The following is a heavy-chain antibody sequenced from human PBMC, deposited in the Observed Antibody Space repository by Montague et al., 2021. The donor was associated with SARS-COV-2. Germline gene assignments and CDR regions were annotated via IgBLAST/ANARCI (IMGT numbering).Heavy chain of an antibody. D-gene: IGHD4-23*01. J-gene: IGHJ4*02. CDR3: ARWDPQTLTLIGLRGKSASDY. V-gene: IGHV4-34*01. Sequence: SDTLSFTCAVYGGSFSGYYWTWIRQSPGKGLEWIAEINHSGTTNYNFNPSLRSRVTISVDTSKSQFSLKLSSVTAADTGVYYCARWDPQTLTLIGLRGKSASDYWGQGTLVTVSS. CDR2: INHSGTT. CDR1: GGSFSGYY.